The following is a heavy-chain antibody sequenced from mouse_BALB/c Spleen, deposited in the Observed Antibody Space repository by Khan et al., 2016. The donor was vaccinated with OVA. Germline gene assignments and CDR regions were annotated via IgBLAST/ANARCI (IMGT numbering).Heavy chain of an antibody. CDR3: ARTPGYYGSNYFDC. Sequence: EVELVESGGGLVKPGGSLKLSCAASGFTFSSYALSWVRQTPEKRLEWVATISSGGSYTYYPGSVKGRFTISRDNARNTLYLQMSSLRSEDTAMYYCARTPGYYGSNYFDCWGQGSTLTVSS. J-gene: IGHJ2*01. CDR2: ISSGGSYT. V-gene: IGHV5-9-3*01. CDR1: GFTFSSYA. D-gene: IGHD1-1*01.